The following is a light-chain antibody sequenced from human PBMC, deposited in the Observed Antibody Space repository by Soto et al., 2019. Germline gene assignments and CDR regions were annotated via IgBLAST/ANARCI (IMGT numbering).Light chain of an antibody. V-gene: IGLV1-51*01. CDR2: DND. J-gene: IGLJ1*01. CDR3: GTWDDRLDGNYV. Sequence: QSVLTQPPSVSAAPGQQVTISCSGSSSNIGDNYVSWYQHLPGTAPKLVVYDNDRRPSGIPGRFSGSKSGTSATLVITGLQTGDEADYSCGTWDDRLDGNYVFGTGTKLTVL. CDR1: SSNIGDNY.